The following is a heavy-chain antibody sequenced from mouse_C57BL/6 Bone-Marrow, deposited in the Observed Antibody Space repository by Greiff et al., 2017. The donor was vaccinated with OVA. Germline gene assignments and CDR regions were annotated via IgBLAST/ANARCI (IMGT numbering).Heavy chain of an antibody. CDR3: AIGVPPDY. J-gene: IGHJ2*01. V-gene: IGHV3-6*01. CDR2: ISYDGSN. CDR1: GYSITSGYY. Sequence: EVKLMESGPGLVKPSQSLSLTCSVTGYSITSGYYWNWIRQFPGNKLEWMGYISYDGSNNYNPSLKNRISITRDTSKNQFFLKLNSVTTEDTATYYCAIGVPPDYWGQGTTLTVSS. D-gene: IGHD5-1*01.